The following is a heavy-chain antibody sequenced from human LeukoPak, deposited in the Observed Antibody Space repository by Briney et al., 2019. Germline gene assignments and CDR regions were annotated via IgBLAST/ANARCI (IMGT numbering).Heavy chain of an antibody. V-gene: IGHV1-18*01. D-gene: IGHD3-16*01. CDR2: ISAYNGNT. CDR1: GYTFTSYG. CDR3: ARDGFLGVAKTENWFDP. Sequence: GASVKVSCKASGYTFTSYGISWVRQAPGQGLEWMGWISAYNGNTNYAQKLQGRVTMTTDTSTSTAYMELRSLRSDDTAVYYCARDGFLGVAKTENWFDPWGQGTLVTVSS. J-gene: IGHJ5*02.